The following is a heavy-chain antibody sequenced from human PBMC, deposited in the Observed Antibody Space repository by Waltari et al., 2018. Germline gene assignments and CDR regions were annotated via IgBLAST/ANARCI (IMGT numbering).Heavy chain of an antibody. CDR2: IYYSGST. V-gene: IGHV4-39*01. D-gene: IGHD6-19*01. CDR1: GGSISSSSYY. J-gene: IGHJ4*02. CDR3: ATKRESSASGFDY. Sequence: QLQLQESGPGLVKPSETLSFTCTVSGGSISSSSYYWGWIRQPPGKGLEWIGSIYYSGSTNYNPALKSRVTISVDTSKNQFSLKLSAVTAADTAVYYWATKRESSASGFDYWGQGTLVTVSS.